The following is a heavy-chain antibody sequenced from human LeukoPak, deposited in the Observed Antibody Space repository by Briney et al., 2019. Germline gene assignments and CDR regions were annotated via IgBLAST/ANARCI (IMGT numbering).Heavy chain of an antibody. J-gene: IGHJ4*02. D-gene: IGHD2-15*01. CDR2: IKTDGSIA. CDR1: GFTFSTYW. CDR3: AKDNVVVAATSYFDY. Sequence: GGSLRLSCAASGFTFSTYWMHWVRQAPGKGLVWVSRIKTDGSIATYGDSVKGRFTISRDNAKNTVYLQMNSLRAEDTAVYYCAKDNVVVAATSYFDYWGQGTLVTVSS. V-gene: IGHV3-74*01.